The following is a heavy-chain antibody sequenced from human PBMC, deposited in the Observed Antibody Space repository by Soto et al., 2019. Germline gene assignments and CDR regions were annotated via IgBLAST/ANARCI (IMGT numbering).Heavy chain of an antibody. CDR3: AKVSLAYCSGGSCYSFNY. V-gene: IGHV3-30*18. CDR1: GFTFSNSG. J-gene: IGHJ4*02. Sequence: GGSLRLSCAASGFTFSNSGMHWVRQAPGKGLEWVALISYDGSNQYFADSVKGRFTISRDNSKNTLNLQMNSLRAEDTAVYYCAKVSLAYCSGGSCYSFNYWGQGTLVTVSS. D-gene: IGHD2-15*01. CDR2: ISYDGSNQ.